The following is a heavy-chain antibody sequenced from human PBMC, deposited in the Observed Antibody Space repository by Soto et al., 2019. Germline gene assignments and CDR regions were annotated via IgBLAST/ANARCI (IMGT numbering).Heavy chain of an antibody. V-gene: IGHV3-33*01. D-gene: IGHD1-26*01. J-gene: IGHJ4*02. CDR1: GFTFSSYG. CDR2: IWYDGSNK. Sequence: QVQLVESGGGVVQPGRSLRLSCAASGFTFSSYGMHWVRQAPGKGLEWVAVIWYDGSNKYYADSVKGRFTISRDNSKNTLYLQMYSLRAEDTSVYYCARDSHSGSYFDYWGQGTLVTVSS. CDR3: ARDSHSGSYFDY.